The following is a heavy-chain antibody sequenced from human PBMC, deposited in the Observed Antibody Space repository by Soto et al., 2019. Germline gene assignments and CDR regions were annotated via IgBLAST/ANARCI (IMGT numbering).Heavy chain of an antibody. D-gene: IGHD3-16*01. CDR2: IHYSGST. Sequence: SETLSLTCTGSGGSISSRRYYGGWIRQPPGKGLEWIGSIHYSGSTYYNPSLKSRVSISVDTSKNQFSLKLSSVTAADTAVYFCARHGGFYYMDVWGKGTTV. J-gene: IGHJ6*03. V-gene: IGHV4-39*01. CDR1: GGSISSRRYY. CDR3: ARHGGFYYMDV.